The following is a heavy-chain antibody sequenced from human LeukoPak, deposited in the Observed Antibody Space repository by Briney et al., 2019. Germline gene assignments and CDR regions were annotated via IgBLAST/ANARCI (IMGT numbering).Heavy chain of an antibody. J-gene: IGHJ4*02. CDR1: GFTFSSYS. Sequence: PGGSLRLSCAASGFTFSSYSMNWVRQAPGKGLEWVSSISSSSSSYIYYADSVKGRFTISRDNSKNTLYLQMNSLRAEDTAVYYCAKDFVRGSYRRPNFDYWGQGTLVTVSS. D-gene: IGHD1-26*01. CDR3: AKDFVRGSYRRPNFDY. V-gene: IGHV3-21*04. CDR2: ISSSSSSYI.